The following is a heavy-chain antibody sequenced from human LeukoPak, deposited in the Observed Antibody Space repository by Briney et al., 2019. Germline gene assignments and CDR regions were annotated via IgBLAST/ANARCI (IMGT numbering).Heavy chain of an antibody. CDR3: AGTYSSGWYLYFQH. CDR1: GGSISSYY. Sequence: SETLSLTCTVSGGSISSYYWSWIRQPPGKGLEWIGYIYYSGSTNYNPSLKSRVTISVDTSKNQLSLKLSSVTAADTAVYYCAGTYSSGWYLYFQHWGQGTLVTVSS. V-gene: IGHV4-59*08. J-gene: IGHJ1*01. CDR2: IYYSGST. D-gene: IGHD6-19*01.